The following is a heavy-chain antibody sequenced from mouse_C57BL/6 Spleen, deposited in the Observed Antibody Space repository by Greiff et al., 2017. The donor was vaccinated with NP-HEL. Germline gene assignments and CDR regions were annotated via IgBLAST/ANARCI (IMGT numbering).Heavy chain of an antibody. CDR3: SKGLITTVVAGDY. J-gene: IGHJ2*01. Sequence: VQLQQSGAELVRPGASVKLSCTASGFNIKDDYMHWVKQRPEQGLEWIGWIDPENGDTEYASKFQGKATITADTSSNTAYLQLSSLTSEDTAVYYCSKGLITTVVAGDYWGKGTTLTVSS. CDR1: GFNIKDDY. CDR2: IDPENGDT. V-gene: IGHV14-4*01. D-gene: IGHD1-1*01.